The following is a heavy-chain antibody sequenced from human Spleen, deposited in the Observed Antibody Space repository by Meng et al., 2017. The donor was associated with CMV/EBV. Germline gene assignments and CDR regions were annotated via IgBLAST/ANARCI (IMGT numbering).Heavy chain of an antibody. CDR2: INPNSGGP. D-gene: IGHD5-24*01. V-gene: IGHV1-2*02. J-gene: IGHJ4*02. CDR1: GYRFTDHY. Sequence: ASVKVSCKASGYRFTDHYFHWVRQAPGQGLEWMGWINPNSGGPDYAQNFQGRVTMTRDTSISTAYMELSRLTSDDTAVYYCARDVGGDGYNWYSFDYWGQGTLVTVSS. CDR3: ARDVGGDGYNWYSFDY.